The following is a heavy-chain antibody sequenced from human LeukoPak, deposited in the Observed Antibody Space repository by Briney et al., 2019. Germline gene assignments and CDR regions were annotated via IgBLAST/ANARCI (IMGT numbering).Heavy chain of an antibody. J-gene: IGHJ4*02. V-gene: IGHV3-33*01. CDR1: GFTFSSYG. CDR2: IWYDGSNK. D-gene: IGHD3-16*02. CDR3: ARESPAQYDYVWGSYREEAYYFDY. Sequence: GGSLRLSCAASGFTFSSYGMHWLRQAPGKGLEGVAVIWYDGSNKYYADSVKGRLPTSTDNSKIKLSPQMTRLRAEDTAVYSCARESPAQYDYVWGSYREEAYYFDYWGQGTLVTVSS.